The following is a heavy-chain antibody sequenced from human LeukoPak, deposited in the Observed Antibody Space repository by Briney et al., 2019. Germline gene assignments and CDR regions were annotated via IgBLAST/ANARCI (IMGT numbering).Heavy chain of an antibody. CDR3: ARQVKLDAFDI. V-gene: IGHV4-59*08. CDR1: GGSISSYY. J-gene: IGHJ3*02. Sequence: PSETLSLTCTVSGGSISSYYWSWIRQPPGKGLEWIGYIYYSGSTNYNPSLKSRVTISVDTSKNQFSLKLSSVTAADTAVYYCARQVKLDAFDIWGQGTMVTVSS. D-gene: IGHD2-21*01. CDR2: IYYSGST.